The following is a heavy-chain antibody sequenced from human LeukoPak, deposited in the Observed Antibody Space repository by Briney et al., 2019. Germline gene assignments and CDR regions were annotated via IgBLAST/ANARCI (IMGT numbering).Heavy chain of an antibody. J-gene: IGHJ4*02. CDR2: MYVSGST. V-gene: IGHV4-59*07. CDR1: GGSISSYY. Sequence: ASDTLSLMCTLAGGSISSYYWGSVRQPPGKGREWIGHMYVSGSTNHNPSLKSQVTLSVDTSTIQFSLNLSSVTAADTAVYYCATTALDSSGTYYHPQPFVYWGQGTLVTVSS. CDR3: ATTALDSSGTYYHPQPFVY. D-gene: IGHD3-10*01.